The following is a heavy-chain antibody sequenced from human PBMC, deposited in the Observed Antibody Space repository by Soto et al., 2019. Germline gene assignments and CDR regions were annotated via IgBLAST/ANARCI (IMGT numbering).Heavy chain of an antibody. Sequence: GGSLRLSCAASGLDFSSEVMCWVRQAPGKGLEWVSSISGSGRTIYHADSMRGRFAISRDNSKNSLYLQLNNLRVDDTAVYYCAKVGPSYYYGMDVWGQGATVTVSS. CDR2: ISGSGRTI. CDR1: GLDFSSEV. V-gene: IGHV3-23*01. CDR3: AKVGPSYYYGMDV. J-gene: IGHJ6*02. D-gene: IGHD1-26*01.